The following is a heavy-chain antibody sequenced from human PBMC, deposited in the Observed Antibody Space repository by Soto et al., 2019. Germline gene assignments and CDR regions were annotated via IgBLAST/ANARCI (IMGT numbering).Heavy chain of an antibody. CDR3: ARVHSSNRQRRGLYGYYYYGMDV. J-gene: IGHJ6*02. Sequence: SQTLSLICVISGYSVSSNSAAWNWIRHSPSRGLEWLGRTYYRSKLYNDYAVSVKSRITINPHTSKNQFSLQLNSVTPEDTAVYYRARVHSSNRQRRGLYGYYYYGMDVWGQGTTVTLSS. CDR1: GYSVSSNSAA. V-gene: IGHV6-1*01. D-gene: IGHD6-13*01. CDR2: TYYRSKLYN.